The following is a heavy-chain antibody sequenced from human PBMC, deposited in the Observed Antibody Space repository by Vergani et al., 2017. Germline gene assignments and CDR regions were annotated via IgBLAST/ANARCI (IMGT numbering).Heavy chain of an antibody. D-gene: IGHD1-1*01. J-gene: IGHJ6*03. CDR2: IYYSGST. CDR3: ARERGQLKRQGGDYYYYYMDV. V-gene: IGHV4-59*01. CDR1: GGSISSYY. Sequence: QVQLQESGPGLVKPSETLSLTCTVSGGSISSYYWSWIRQPPGKGLEWIGYIYYSGSTNYNPSLKSRVTISVDTSKNQFSLKLSSVTAADTAVYYCARERGQLKRQGGDYYYYYMDVWGKGTTVTVSS.